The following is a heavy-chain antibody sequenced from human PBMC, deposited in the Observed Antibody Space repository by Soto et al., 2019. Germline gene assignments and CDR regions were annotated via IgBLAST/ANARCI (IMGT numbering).Heavy chain of an antibody. CDR2: IIPIFGTA. Sequence: GASVKVSCKASGGTFSSYAISWVRQAPGQGLEWMGGIIPIFGTANYAQKFQGRVTITADESTSTAYMELSSLRSEDTAVYYCARSYCTNGVYCMMNWFDPWGQGTLVTAPQ. V-gene: IGHV1-69*13. J-gene: IGHJ5*02. D-gene: IGHD2-8*01. CDR1: GGTFSSYA. CDR3: ARSYCTNGVYCMMNWFDP.